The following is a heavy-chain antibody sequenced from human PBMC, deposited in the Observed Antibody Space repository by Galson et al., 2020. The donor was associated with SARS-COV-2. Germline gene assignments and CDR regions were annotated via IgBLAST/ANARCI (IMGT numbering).Heavy chain of an antibody. J-gene: IGHJ3*02. V-gene: IGHV3-7*01. CDR1: GFTFGNSV. Sequence: GGSLRLSCAASGFTFGNSVMTWVRQAPGKGLEWVANIKHDGSEKYYVDSVKGRFTISRDNVKNSLYLQMNSLRAEDMAIYYCARICYGGASDIWGQGTMVTVSS. D-gene: IGHD1-26*01. CDR3: ARICYGGASDI. CDR2: IKHDGSEK.